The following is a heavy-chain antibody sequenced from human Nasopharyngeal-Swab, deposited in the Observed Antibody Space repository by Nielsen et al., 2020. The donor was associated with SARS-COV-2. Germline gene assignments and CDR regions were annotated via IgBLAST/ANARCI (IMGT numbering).Heavy chain of an antibody. V-gene: IGHV1-69*04. J-gene: IGHJ6*02. CDR1: GGTFSSYA. CDR3: ARDLMVGSGWYRHYYYGMDV. Sequence: SVNVSCKASGGTFSSYAISWVRQAPGQGLEWMGRIIPILGIANYAQKFQGRVTITADKSTSTAYMELSSLRSEDTAVYYCARDLMVGSGWYRHYYYGMDVWGQGTTVTVSS. CDR2: IIPILGIA. D-gene: IGHD6-19*01.